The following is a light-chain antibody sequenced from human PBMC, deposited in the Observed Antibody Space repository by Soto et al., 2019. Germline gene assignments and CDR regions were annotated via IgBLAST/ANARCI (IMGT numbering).Light chain of an antibody. CDR2: GIS. CDR1: QSVSSSY. Sequence: EIVLTQSPGTLSLSPGERATLSCRASQSVSSSYLAWYQQKPGQPPRLLIYGISSRDTGIPDRFSGSGSGTDFTLTISRLEPEDFEVYYCQQRSNWRETFGQGTKVDIK. CDR3: QQRSNWRET. V-gene: IGKV3D-20*02. J-gene: IGKJ1*01.